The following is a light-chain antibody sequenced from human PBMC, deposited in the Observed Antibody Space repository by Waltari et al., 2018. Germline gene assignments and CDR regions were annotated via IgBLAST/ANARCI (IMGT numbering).Light chain of an antibody. CDR3: QSYDNTLPRSV. Sequence: QSVLTQPPSLSGAPGQRVTISCTGSKSNIGAGYDVHWYQQSSGAAPKLLIFGNGNRPSGVPDRFSGSKSGTSASLAITGLQAEDEGDYYCQSYDNTLPRSVFGGGTKLTVL. V-gene: IGLV1-40*01. J-gene: IGLJ3*02. CDR1: KSNIGAGYD. CDR2: GNG.